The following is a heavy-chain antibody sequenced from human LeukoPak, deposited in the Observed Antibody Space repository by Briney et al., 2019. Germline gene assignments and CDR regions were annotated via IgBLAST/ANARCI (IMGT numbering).Heavy chain of an antibody. CDR2: IHYSGST. D-gene: IGHD2-2*01. CDR1: GGSISSSSYY. J-gene: IGHJ5*02. Sequence: PSETLSLTCTVSGGSISSSSYYWGWIHQPPGKGLEWIESIHYSGSTYYNPSLKSRVTISVNTSKNQFSLKLSSVTAADTAVYYCARQRGYCSSTSCYGYNWFDPWGQGTLVTVSS. V-gene: IGHV4-39*01. CDR3: ARQRGYCSSTSCYGYNWFDP.